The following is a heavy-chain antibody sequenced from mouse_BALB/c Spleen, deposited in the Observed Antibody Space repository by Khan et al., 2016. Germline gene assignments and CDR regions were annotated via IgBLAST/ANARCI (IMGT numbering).Heavy chain of an antibody. V-gene: IGHV3-2*02. CDR2: INYSGST. J-gene: IGHJ4*01. CDR3: AREAMDY. CDR1: GYSITSDYA. Sequence: EVQLQESGPGLVKPSQSLSLTCTVTGYSITSDYAWNWIRQFPGNKLEWMGYINYSGSTSYNPSLKSRISITRDTSKNQFFLQLNSVTTEDTATYYCAREAMDYWGQGTSVTISS.